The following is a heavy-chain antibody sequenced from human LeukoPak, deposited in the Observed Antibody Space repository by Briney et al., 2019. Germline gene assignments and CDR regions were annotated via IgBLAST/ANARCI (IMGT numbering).Heavy chain of an antibody. J-gene: IGHJ4*02. CDR2: LSDDGSNK. D-gene: IGHD6-13*01. CDR1: RFTFSYFA. CDR3: AKDPHSSSWYYFDS. Sequence: GGSLRLSCAASRFTFSYFAMHWVRQAPGKGLEWVAVLSDDGSNKFYADSVKGRFTISRDNSKNTLYLQMNSLRAEDTAFYYCAKDPHSSSWYYFDSWGQGTLVTVSS. V-gene: IGHV3-30*18.